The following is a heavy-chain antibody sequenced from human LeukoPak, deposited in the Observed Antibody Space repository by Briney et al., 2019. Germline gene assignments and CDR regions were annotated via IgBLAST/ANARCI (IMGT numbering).Heavy chain of an antibody. CDR3: ARVPRRRFLEWLYFDY. Sequence: PGGSLRLSCAASGFTFSSYWMSWVRQAPGKGLEWVANIKQDGSEKCYVDSVKGRFTISRDNAKNSLYLQMNSLRAEDTAVYYCARVPRRRFLEWLYFDYWGQGTLVTVSS. J-gene: IGHJ4*02. CDR1: GFTFSSYW. D-gene: IGHD3-3*01. CDR2: IKQDGSEK. V-gene: IGHV3-7*01.